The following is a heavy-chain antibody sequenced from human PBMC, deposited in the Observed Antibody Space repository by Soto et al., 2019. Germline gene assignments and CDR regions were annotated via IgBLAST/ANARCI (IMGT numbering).Heavy chain of an antibody. CDR2: ISAYYGTT. CDR1: GYTFTTYG. D-gene: IGHD3-10*01. Sequence: QVQLVQSGVEVKKPGASVKISCKASGYTFTTYGLSWVRQAPGQGLEWMGWISAYYGTTNYAQKVQGRVTMTTDTPTRTAYMELRSLRSDDTAIYYCVREEEVLRGVVSLAYWGQGTLVTVSS. CDR3: VREEEVLRGVVSLAY. J-gene: IGHJ4*02. V-gene: IGHV1-18*01.